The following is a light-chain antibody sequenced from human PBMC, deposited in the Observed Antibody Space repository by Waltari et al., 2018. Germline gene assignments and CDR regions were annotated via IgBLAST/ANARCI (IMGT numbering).Light chain of an antibody. CDR1: TSDVGGYTY. CDR3: SSYTSSITLGV. CDR2: EVS. V-gene: IGLV2-14*01. J-gene: IGLJ1*01. Sequence: QPALTKPASFPGFPGKSITIPCTGTTSDVGGYTYVSWYQQHHGKAPKPLIYEVSNRPSGVSNLFSGSKSGNTASLTISGLQSEDEAHYYVSSYTSSITLGVFGTGTKVTVL.